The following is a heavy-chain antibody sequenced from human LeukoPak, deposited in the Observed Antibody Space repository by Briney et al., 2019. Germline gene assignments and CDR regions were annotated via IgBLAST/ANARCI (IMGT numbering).Heavy chain of an antibody. J-gene: IGHJ4*02. V-gene: IGHV3-48*01. Sequence: GGSLRLSCAASGFTFSSYSMNWVRQAPGKGLEWVSYISSSSSTIYYADSVKGRFTISRDNAKNSLYLQMNSLRAEDTAVYYCARGVGTGTTIRWGQGTLVTVSS. CDR2: ISSSSSTI. CDR1: GFTFSSYS. CDR3: ARGVGTGTTIR. D-gene: IGHD1-1*01.